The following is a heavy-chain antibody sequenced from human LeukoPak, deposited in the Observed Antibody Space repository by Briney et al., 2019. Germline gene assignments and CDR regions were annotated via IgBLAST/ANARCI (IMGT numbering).Heavy chain of an antibody. CDR2: IKTDGTT. V-gene: IGHV3-66*01. J-gene: IGHJ4*02. CDR3: ARTTYYYDSGDYYRPYYFDY. CDR1: GSTVSSKY. D-gene: IGHD3-22*01. Sequence: GGSLRLSCAASGSTVSSKYMSWVRQAPGKGLEWVSLIKTDGTTHYADSVKGRFTISRDNSKNTLFLQMNSLRAEDTAVYYCARTTYYYDSGDYYRPYYFDYWGQGTLVTVSS.